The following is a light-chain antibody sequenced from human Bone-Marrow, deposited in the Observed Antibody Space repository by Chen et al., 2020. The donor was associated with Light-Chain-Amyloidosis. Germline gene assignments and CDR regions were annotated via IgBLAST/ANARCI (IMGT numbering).Light chain of an antibody. Sequence: EIVLTQSPGTLSLSPGEGANLYCRASQTISSNYLTWYQQKFGQAPRLLIYGSSSRATGIPDRFTGSGSGTDFTLTINRLEPEDFAMYYCQQYGTSPLTVAGGTKVEIK. V-gene: IGKV3-20*01. J-gene: IGKJ4*01. CDR2: GSS. CDR1: QTISSNY. CDR3: QQYGTSPLT.